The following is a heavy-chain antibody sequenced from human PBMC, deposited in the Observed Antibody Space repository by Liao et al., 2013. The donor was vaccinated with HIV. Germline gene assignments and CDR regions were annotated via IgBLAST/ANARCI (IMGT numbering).Heavy chain of an antibody. CDR3: ARGGGGGAYFDY. Sequence: QVQLQQWGAGLLKPSETLSLTCAVYGGSFSGYYWSWIRQPPREGAWSGLGKVNHRVGTYYNPSLKSRVTISADTSKNQFSLRLNSLTAADTAVFYCARGGGGGAYFDYWGQGTLGSPSPQ. V-gene: IGHV4-34*01. D-gene: IGHD1-26*01. CDR2: VNHRVGT. CDR1: GGSFSGYY. J-gene: IGHJ4*02.